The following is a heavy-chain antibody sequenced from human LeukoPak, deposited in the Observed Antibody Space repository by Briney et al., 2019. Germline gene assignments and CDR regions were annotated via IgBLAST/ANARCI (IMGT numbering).Heavy chain of an antibody. CDR2: ITGSTGTA. Sequence: PGGSLRLSCAASGFTFGSYAMNWVRQAPGKGLEWVSAITGSTGTAYYADSVKGRFTISRDNSKNTLYLQMNSLRAEDTAVYYCAKEGCSGGSCYPLYWGQGTLVTVSS. CDR1: GFTFGSYA. J-gene: IGHJ4*02. CDR3: AKEGCSGGSCYPLY. V-gene: IGHV3-23*01. D-gene: IGHD2-15*01.